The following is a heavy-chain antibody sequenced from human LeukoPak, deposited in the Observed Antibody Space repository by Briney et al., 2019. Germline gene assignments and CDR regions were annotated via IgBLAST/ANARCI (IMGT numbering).Heavy chain of an antibody. CDR3: ARYVWGSYPTFEDC. Sequence: SETLSLTCTVSGGSISSYYWSWLRQPPAKGLEWIGYISYSGSTNYNPSLTSQVTISVDTSKNQFSLKLSSVTAADTAVYYCARYVWGSYPTFEDCWGQGTLSPSPQ. CDR1: GGSISSYY. V-gene: IGHV4-59*01. D-gene: IGHD3-16*02. CDR2: ISYSGST. J-gene: IGHJ4*02.